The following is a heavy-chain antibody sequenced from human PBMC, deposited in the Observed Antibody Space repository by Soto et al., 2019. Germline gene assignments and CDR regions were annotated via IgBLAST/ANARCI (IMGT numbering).Heavy chain of an antibody. CDR1: GFNFSAYW. CDR2: INQDGDAK. Sequence: EVQLVESGGDLVQPGGSLRLSCAASGFNFSAYWMSWVRQAPGKGLEWVANINQDGDAKNYVDSVKGRFTISRDNAKNSLYLQINSLRAEDTAMYYGASTRLQDYWGQGALVAVSS. D-gene: IGHD4-4*01. CDR3: ASTRLQDY. J-gene: IGHJ4*02. V-gene: IGHV3-7*01.